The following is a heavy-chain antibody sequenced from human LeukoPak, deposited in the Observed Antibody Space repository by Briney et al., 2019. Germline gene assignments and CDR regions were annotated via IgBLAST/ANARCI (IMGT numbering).Heavy chain of an antibody. V-gene: IGHV3-30*03. J-gene: IGHJ6*04. CDR3: ASSGGFGEFYYYGMDV. Sequence: GRSLRLSCAASGFTFSSYGMHWVRQAPGKGLEWVAVISYDGSNKYYADSVKGRFTISRDNSKNTLYLQMNCLRAEDTAVYYCASSGGFGEFYYYGMDVWGKGTTVTVSS. CDR1: GFTFSSYG. D-gene: IGHD3-10*01. CDR2: ISYDGSNK.